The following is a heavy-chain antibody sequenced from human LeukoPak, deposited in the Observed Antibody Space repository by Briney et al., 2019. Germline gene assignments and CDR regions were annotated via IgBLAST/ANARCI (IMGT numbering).Heavy chain of an antibody. J-gene: IGHJ6*02. CDR3: ARRGYYYYGMDV. CDR2: IYPDDSDT. D-gene: IGHD3-16*01. CDR1: GYKFNAYW. Sequence: GESLKISCKGSGYKFNAYWIAWLRQMPGKGLEWMGIIYPDDSDTRYNPSFQGQVTISADKSVRIAYLQWSSLKASDTAMYYCARRGYYYYGMDVWGQGTTVTVSS. V-gene: IGHV5-51*01.